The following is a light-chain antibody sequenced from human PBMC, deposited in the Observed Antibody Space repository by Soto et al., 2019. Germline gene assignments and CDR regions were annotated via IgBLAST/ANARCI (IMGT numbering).Light chain of an antibody. CDR3: QQYGSLPPT. J-gene: IGKJ1*01. CDR2: GAS. V-gene: IGKV3-20*01. Sequence: EIVLTQSPGTLSLSPGERATLSCRASQSVSSSYLAWYQQKPGQAPRLLIYGASSRATGIPDRFSGSGSGTDFTLTISRLEPVDFAVYYCQQYGSLPPTFGQDTRVDIK. CDR1: QSVSSSY.